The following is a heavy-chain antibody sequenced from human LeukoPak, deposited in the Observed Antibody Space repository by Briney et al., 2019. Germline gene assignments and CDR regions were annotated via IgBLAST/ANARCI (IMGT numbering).Heavy chain of an antibody. CDR1: GYSISSGYY. D-gene: IGHD6-19*01. J-gene: IGHJ6*03. V-gene: IGHV4-38-2*01. Sequence: SETLSLTCAVSGYSISSGYYWGWIRPPPGKGLEWIGSIYHSGSTYYNPSLKSRVTISVDTSKNQFSPKLSSVTAADTAVYYCARSHGGSSGWYDYYYYMDVWGKGTTVTVSS. CDR3: ARSHGGSSGWYDYYYYMDV. CDR2: IYHSGST.